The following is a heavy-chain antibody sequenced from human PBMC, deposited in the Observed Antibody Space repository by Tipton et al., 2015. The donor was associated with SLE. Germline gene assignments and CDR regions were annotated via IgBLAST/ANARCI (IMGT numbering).Heavy chain of an antibody. J-gene: IGHJ4*02. Sequence: SLRLSCAASGFTFSSYSMNWVRQAPGKGLEWVSYISGSSSTIYYADSVKGRFTISRDNAKNSLYLQMNSLRAEDTAVYYCARAPRHDFWSGFDYWGQGTLVTVSS. D-gene: IGHD3-3*01. CDR2: ISGSSSTI. CDR3: ARAPRHDFWSGFDY. V-gene: IGHV3-48*01. CDR1: GFTFSSYS.